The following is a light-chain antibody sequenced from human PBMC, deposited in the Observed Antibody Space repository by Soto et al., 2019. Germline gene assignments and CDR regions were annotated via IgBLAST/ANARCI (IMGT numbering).Light chain of an antibody. Sequence: EIVLTQSPDTVSLSPGERATLSCRASQSVGSRWLAWYQQRPGQAPRVLIYVGSYRATGIADRFSGSGSGTYFTLTISRLAPEDFAVYYCQQYSSSRTFGQGTKVEMK. J-gene: IGKJ1*01. CDR2: VGS. V-gene: IGKV3-20*01. CDR1: QSVGSRW. CDR3: QQYSSSRT.